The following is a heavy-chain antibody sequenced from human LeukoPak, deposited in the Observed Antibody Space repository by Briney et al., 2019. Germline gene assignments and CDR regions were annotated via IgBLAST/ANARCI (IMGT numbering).Heavy chain of an antibody. CDR1: GGSISSYY. CDR2: IYYSGST. D-gene: IGHD6-6*01. Sequence: KPSETLSLTCTVSGGSISSYYWSWIRQPPGKGLEWIGYIYYSGSTNYNPSLKSRVTISVDTSKNQFSLKLSPVTAADTAVYYCARNEYSSSPYAFDIWGQGTMVTVSS. V-gene: IGHV4-59*01. CDR3: ARNEYSSSPYAFDI. J-gene: IGHJ3*02.